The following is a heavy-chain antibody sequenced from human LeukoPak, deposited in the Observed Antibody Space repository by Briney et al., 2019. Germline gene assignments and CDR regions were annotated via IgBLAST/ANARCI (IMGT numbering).Heavy chain of an antibody. CDR3: ARRGTIFGVVINPFDY. D-gene: IGHD3-3*01. J-gene: IGHJ4*02. Sequence: SETLSLTCAAYGGSFSGYYWSWIRQPPGKGLGWIGEINHSGSTNYNPSLKSRVTISVDTSKNQFSLKLSSVTAADTAVYYCARRGTIFGVVINPFDYWGQGTLVTVSS. CDR1: GGSFSGYY. CDR2: INHSGST. V-gene: IGHV4-34*01.